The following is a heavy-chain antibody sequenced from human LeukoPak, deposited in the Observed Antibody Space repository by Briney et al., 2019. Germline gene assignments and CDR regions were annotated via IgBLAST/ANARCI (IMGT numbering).Heavy chain of an antibody. V-gene: IGHV1-2*02. D-gene: IGHD1-26*01. CDR3: ARDLVGATRDLPEDY. CDR2: INPNSGGT. CDR1: GYTFTGYY. J-gene: IGHJ4*02. Sequence: ASVKVSCKASGYTFTGYYMHWVRQAPGQGLEWMGWINPNSGGTNYAQKFQGRVTMTRDTSISTAYMELSRLRSDDTAVYYCARDLVGATRDLPEDYWGQGTLVTVSS.